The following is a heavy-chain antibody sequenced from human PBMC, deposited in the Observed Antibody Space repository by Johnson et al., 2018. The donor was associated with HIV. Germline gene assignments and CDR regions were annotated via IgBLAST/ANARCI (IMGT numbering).Heavy chain of an antibody. CDR1: GFTFSSYW. CDR3: AKDLGGYSSSWNNAFDI. J-gene: IGHJ3*02. Sequence: MLLVESGGGLVQPGGSLRLSCAASGFTFSSYWMSWVRQAPGKGLEWVANIKQDGSEKYYVDSVKGRFIISRDNAKNSLYLQMNSLSAGDTAVYYCAKDLGGYSSSWNNAFDIWGQGTMVTVSS. CDR2: IKQDGSEK. V-gene: IGHV3-7*03. D-gene: IGHD6-13*01.